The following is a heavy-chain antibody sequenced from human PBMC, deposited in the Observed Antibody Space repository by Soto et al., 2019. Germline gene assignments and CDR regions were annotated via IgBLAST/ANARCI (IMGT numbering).Heavy chain of an antibody. D-gene: IGHD2-15*01. J-gene: IGHJ3*02. CDR1: GFTFSSYW. V-gene: IGHV3-74*01. CDR3: ARGRAGYCSGGSCLTSAFDI. CDR2: IKYDGSNT. Sequence: PGGSLRLSCAASGFTFSSYWMHWVRQAPGKGLVWVSRIKYDGSNTYYADSVKGRFTISRDNSKNTLYLQMNGLRAEDTAVYYCARGRAGYCSGGSCLTSAFDIWGQGTMVT.